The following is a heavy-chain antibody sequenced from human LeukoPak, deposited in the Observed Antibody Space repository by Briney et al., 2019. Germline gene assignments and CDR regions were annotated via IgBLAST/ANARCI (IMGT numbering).Heavy chain of an antibody. Sequence: PSETLSLTCSVSGDSSSFYYWSWLRQTPGKGLEWIGLIDSSGSTNYNPSLKSRLTMSVDTSNSHFSLKLNSVTAADTALYYCESGSGWLPSNWGQGTLVTVSS. D-gene: IGHD5-12*01. CDR3: ESGSGWLPSN. J-gene: IGHJ4*02. CDR1: GDSSSFYY. CDR2: IDSSGST. V-gene: IGHV4-4*09.